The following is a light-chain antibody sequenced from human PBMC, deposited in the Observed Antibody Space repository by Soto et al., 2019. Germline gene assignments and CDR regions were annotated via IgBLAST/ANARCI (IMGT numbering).Light chain of an antibody. CDR1: QNINTY. Sequence: DIQMTQSPSSLSASVGDRIIITCRASQNINTYLNWYQQKPGKAPNLLIYVASSLQSGVPPRFSGSGSGTDFTLTISSLQPEDFATYYCQQSSTIPLTFGQGTRPEIK. J-gene: IGKJ5*01. CDR3: QQSSTIPLT. CDR2: VAS. V-gene: IGKV1-39*01.